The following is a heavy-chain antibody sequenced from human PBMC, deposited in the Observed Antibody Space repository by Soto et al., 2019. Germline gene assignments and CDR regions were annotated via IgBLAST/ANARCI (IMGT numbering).Heavy chain of an antibody. CDR2: ISAKNGDT. Sequence: QVQLVQSGADVKKPGASVRVSCKASGYTFTDYGITWVRQAPGQGLEWMGGISAKNGDTNLAQKFRGRVTLTTDTTTGTAYIDLRNLTPDDTAVYYWAGAPPETPSDYWGQGTLVTVSS. CDR3: AGAPPETPSDY. CDR1: GYTFTDYG. J-gene: IGHJ4*02. V-gene: IGHV1-18*01.